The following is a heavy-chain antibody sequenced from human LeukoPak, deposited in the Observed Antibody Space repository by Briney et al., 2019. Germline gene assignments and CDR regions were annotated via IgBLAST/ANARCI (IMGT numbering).Heavy chain of an antibody. CDR3: ARKDYYDSSGYVDY. J-gene: IGHJ4*02. D-gene: IGHD3-22*01. Sequence: SETLSLTCAVYGGSFSGYYWSWIRQPPGKGLEWIGEINHSGSTNYNPSLKSRVTISVDTSKNQFSLKLSSVTAADMAVYYCARKDYYDSSGYVDYWGQGTLVTVSS. CDR2: INHSGST. CDR1: GGSFSGYY. V-gene: IGHV4-34*01.